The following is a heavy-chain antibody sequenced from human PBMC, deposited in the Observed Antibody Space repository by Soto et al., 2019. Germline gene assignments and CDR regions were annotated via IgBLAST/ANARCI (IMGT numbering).Heavy chain of an antibody. CDR3: ARGAQGFLPVSGIHFYSDH. CDR2: VHPDSGGT. CDR1: GYIFTDHL. Sequence: ASVKVSCKTSGYIFTDHLIHWVRQSPGQGLQWVGWVHPDSGGTNVAQAFQDRVTMTADTSITTAYMDLARLRPDDTAIFYWARGAQGFLPVSGIHFYSDHCGQGTPVTGSA. J-gene: IGHJ4*02. V-gene: IGHV1-2*02. D-gene: IGHD2-15*01.